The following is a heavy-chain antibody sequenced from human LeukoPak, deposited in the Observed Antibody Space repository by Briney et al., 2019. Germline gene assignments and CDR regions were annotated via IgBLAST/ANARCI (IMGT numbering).Heavy chain of an antibody. CDR1: GFTFSSYT. CDR3: ARVKLSVAGHYFDS. D-gene: IGHD6-19*01. Sequence: GGSLRLSCAASGFTFSSYTMNWVRQAPGKGLEWVSSISGSSYYIYYADSVKGRFTISRDNSRNTLYLQMDSLRAEDTAVYYCARVKLSVAGHYFDSWGQGTLVTVSS. V-gene: IGHV3-21*01. J-gene: IGHJ4*02. CDR2: ISGSSYYI.